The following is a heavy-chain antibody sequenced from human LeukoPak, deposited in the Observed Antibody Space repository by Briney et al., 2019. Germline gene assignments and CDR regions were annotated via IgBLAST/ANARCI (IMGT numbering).Heavy chain of an antibody. CDR3: ARGDTQSKYRQFDS. CDR1: GFTFSSYW. J-gene: IGHJ4*02. D-gene: IGHD3-16*02. V-gene: IGHV3-7*04. Sequence: GGSLRLSCAASGFTFSSYWMSWVRQAPGKGLEWVANIKRDGSDKYYVDSVKGRFAISRDNAKNSLYLQMNSLRAEDTGVYYCARGDTQSKYRQFDSWGQGSLVIVSS. CDR2: IKRDGSDK.